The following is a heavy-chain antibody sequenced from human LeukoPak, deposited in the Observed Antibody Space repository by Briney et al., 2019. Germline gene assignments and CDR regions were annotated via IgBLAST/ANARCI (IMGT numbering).Heavy chain of an antibody. CDR2: IYYSGST. CDR3: ARGVGTGDDVFDI. Sequence: SETLSLTCTVSGGSISSSSYYWGWIRQPPGKGLEWIGSIYYSGSTYYNPSLKSRVTISVDTSKNQFSLKLSSVTAADTAVYYCARGVGTGDDVFDIWGQGTMVTVSS. CDR1: GGSISSSSYY. V-gene: IGHV4-39*07. D-gene: IGHD1-7*01. J-gene: IGHJ3*02.